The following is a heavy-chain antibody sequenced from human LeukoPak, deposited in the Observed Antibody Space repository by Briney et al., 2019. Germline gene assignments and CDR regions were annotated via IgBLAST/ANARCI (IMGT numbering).Heavy chain of an antibody. CDR3: AKSGKELYYYDSSGYYEGYFDY. Sequence: PGGSLRLSCAASGFTFSSYGMSWVRQAPGKGLEWVSAISGSGGSTYYADSVKGRFTISRDNSKNTLYLQMNSLRAEDTAVYYCAKSGKELYYYDSSGYYEGYFDYWGQGTLVTVSS. D-gene: IGHD3-22*01. CDR1: GFTFSSYG. CDR2: ISGSGGST. J-gene: IGHJ4*02. V-gene: IGHV3-23*01.